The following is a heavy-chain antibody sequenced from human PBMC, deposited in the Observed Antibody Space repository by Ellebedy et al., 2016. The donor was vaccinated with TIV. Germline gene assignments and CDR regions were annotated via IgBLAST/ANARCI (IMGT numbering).Heavy chain of an antibody. D-gene: IGHD3-10*01. V-gene: IGHV4-59*01. CDR3: ASSMVRGVIIFDAFDI. CDR1: GGSISSYY. Sequence: SETLSLTCTVSGGSISSYYWSWIRQPPGKGLEWIGYIYYSGSTNYNPSLKSRVTISVDTSKNQFSLKLSSVTAADTAVYYCASSMVRGVIIFDAFDIWGQGTMVTVSS. CDR2: IYYSGST. J-gene: IGHJ3*02.